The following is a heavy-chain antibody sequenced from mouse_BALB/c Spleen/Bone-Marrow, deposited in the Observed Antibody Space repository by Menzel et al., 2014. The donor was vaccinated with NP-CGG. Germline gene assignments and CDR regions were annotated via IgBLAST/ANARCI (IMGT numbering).Heavy chain of an antibody. CDR2: IYPGDGDT. CDR3: ARSGYGSTYDY. Sequence: QVQLQQPGAELVRPGSSVKISCKASGYAFSSYWMIWVKQRPGQGLEWIGQIYPGDGDTNYNGKFKGKATLTVDKSSSTAYMQLSSLTSEDSAVYFCARSGYGSTYDYWGQGTTLAVSS. J-gene: IGHJ2*01. V-gene: IGHV1-80*01. CDR1: GYAFSSYW. D-gene: IGHD1-1*01.